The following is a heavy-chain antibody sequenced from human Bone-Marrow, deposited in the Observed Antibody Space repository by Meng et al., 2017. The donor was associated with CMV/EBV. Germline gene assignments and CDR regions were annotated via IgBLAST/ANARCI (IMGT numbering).Heavy chain of an antibody. J-gene: IGHJ4*02. CDR3: ARGWSSNYYFDF. Sequence: SETLSLTCAVYNGSFTKYYWSWIRQAPGRGLEWIGEINHRGTTYSNPSLKSRLTISVDTSKNQFSLRVTSVTAADTAVYYCARGWSSNYYFDFWDQGALVTVSS. CDR2: INHRGTT. V-gene: IGHV4-34*01. CDR1: NGSFTKYY. D-gene: IGHD1-1*01.